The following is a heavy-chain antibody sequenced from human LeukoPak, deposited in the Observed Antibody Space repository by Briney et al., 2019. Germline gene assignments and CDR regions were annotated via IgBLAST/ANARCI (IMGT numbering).Heavy chain of an antibody. V-gene: IGHV4-59*08. CDR1: GGSISSYY. Sequence: SETLSLTCTVSGGSISSYYWSWIRQPPGKGLEWIGYMYYSGSTNYNPSLKSRVTISVDTSKNQSSLKLSSVTAADTAVYYCARLVSGNYGWFDPWGQGTLVTVSS. CDR2: MYYSGST. J-gene: IGHJ5*02. CDR3: ARLVSGNYGWFDP. D-gene: IGHD1-7*01.